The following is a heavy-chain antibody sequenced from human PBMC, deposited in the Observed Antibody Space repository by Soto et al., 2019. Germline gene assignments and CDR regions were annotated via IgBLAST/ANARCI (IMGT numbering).Heavy chain of an antibody. CDR3: AKDLSGVYDYGDSYFDY. CDR1: GFTFSSYA. Sequence: PGGSLRLSCAASGFTFSSYAMSWVRQAPGKGLEWVSAISGSGGSTYYADSVKGRFTISRDNSKNTLYLQMNSLRAEDTAVYYCAKDLSGVYDYGDSYFDYWGQGTLVTVSS. D-gene: IGHD4-17*01. V-gene: IGHV3-23*01. J-gene: IGHJ4*02. CDR2: ISGSGGST.